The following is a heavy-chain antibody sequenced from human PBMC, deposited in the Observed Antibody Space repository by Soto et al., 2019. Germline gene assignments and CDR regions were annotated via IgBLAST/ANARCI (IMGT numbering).Heavy chain of an antibody. D-gene: IGHD2-15*01. Sequence: RASVKVSCKASGGTFSSYAISWLRQAPGQGLEWMGGIIPIFGTANYAQKFQGRVTITADESTSTAYMELSSLRSEDTAVYYCARDRGDCSGGSCYYYYYGMDVWGQGTTVTVSS. CDR1: GGTFSSYA. CDR2: IIPIFGTA. J-gene: IGHJ6*02. CDR3: ARDRGDCSGGSCYYYYYGMDV. V-gene: IGHV1-69*13.